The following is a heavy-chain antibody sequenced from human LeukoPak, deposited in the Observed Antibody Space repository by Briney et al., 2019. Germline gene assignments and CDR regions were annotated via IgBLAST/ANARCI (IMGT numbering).Heavy chain of an antibody. D-gene: IGHD2-21*01. V-gene: IGHV5-51*01. Sequence: GESLKISCKSSGYSFTTYWIAWVRQMPGKGLEWMGIIYPGDSDTRYSPSFQGQVTISADKSISTAYLQWTSLKASDSAMYYCAGVLIRGDEIDYWGQGTLVTVSS. CDR3: AGVLIRGDEIDY. J-gene: IGHJ4*02. CDR1: GYSFTTYW. CDR2: IYPGDSDT.